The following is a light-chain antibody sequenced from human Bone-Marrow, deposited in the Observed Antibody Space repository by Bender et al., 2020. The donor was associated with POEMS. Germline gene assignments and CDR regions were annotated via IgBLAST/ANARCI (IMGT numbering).Light chain of an antibody. J-gene: IGLJ3*02. CDR2: YDD. CDR1: SSNIGNHG. V-gene: IGLV1-36*01. CDR3: SAWEDNLSGWV. Sequence: QSVVTQPPSLSEAPRQRVTISCSGSSSNIGNHGVNWYQQLPGEAPKLLIYYDDLLTPGVSDRFSASKSGTSASLAISELQSEDGALYYCSAWEDNLSGWVCGGGTKLTVL.